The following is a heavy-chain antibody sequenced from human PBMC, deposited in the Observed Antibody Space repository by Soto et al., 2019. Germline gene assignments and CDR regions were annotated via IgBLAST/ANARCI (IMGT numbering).Heavy chain of an antibody. CDR3: ARIKRSLNYCNGMDV. V-gene: IGHV1-2*02. CDR2: INPKTAAT. CDR1: GYSFSDYF. Sequence: QVQLVQSGAEVKKSGASVKVSCKPSGYSFSDYFIQWVRQAPGQGLEWVAWINPKTAATNYAKKCQGRVSLTWDTSSTTAYMELTRLRPDDTAVYYCARIKRSLNYCNGMDVWGQGTTVIFSS. D-gene: IGHD3-10*01. J-gene: IGHJ6*02.